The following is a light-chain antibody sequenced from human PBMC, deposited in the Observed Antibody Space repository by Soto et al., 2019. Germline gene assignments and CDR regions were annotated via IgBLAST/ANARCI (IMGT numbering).Light chain of an antibody. CDR2: EVS. Sequence: QSVLTQPASVSGSPGQTITISCTGTSSDVGSYNLVSWYQQHPGKAPKLMIYEVSKRPSGVSNRFSGSKSGNTASLTISGLQAEDEADYYCCSYAGSSIFFGTGTKLTVL. CDR1: SSDVGSYNL. J-gene: IGLJ1*01. CDR3: CSYAGSSIF. V-gene: IGLV2-23*02.